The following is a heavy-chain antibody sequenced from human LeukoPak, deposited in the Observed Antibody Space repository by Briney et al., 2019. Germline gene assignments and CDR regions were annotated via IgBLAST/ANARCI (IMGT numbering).Heavy chain of an antibody. CDR1: GFTVSSNY. J-gene: IGHJ6*03. Sequence: PGGSLRLSCAASGFTVSSNYMSWVRQAPGKGLEWVSVIYSGGSTYYADSVKGRFTISRDNSKNTLYLQMNSLRAEDTAVYYCARDPGYCSGGNCNYYYYHYMDVWGKGTTVTVSS. V-gene: IGHV3-66*01. CDR2: IYSGGST. CDR3: ARDPGYCSGGNCNYYYYHYMDV. D-gene: IGHD2-15*01.